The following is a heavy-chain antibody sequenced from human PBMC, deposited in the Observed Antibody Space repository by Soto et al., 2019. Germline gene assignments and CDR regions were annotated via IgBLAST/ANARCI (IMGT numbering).Heavy chain of an antibody. Sequence: QERLVQSGAEVRKPGSSVKVSCKVTGDTSTRYAINWVRQAPGQGLEWRGGIVPMFGTSKYAQKYQGRVTITANTSTNIAFMESRSLRSEDTGVYYCNRGSEYDFWSGYLWGQGTLVSVSS. CDR1: GDTSTRYA. V-gene: IGHV1-69*06. CDR3: NRGSEYDFWSGYL. J-gene: IGHJ4*02. D-gene: IGHD3-3*01. CDR2: IVPMFGTS.